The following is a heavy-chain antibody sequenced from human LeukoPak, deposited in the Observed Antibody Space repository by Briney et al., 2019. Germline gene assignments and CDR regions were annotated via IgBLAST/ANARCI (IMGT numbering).Heavy chain of an antibody. Sequence: GESLRISCKGSGYSFTSYWIGWVRQMPGKGLEWMGIIYPGDSDTRYSPSFQGQVTISADKSISTAYLQWSSLKASDTAMYYCARLNYYDSSGYSPPLDYWGQGTLVTVSS. CDR3: ARLNYYDSSGYSPPLDY. CDR2: IYPGDSDT. CDR1: GYSFTSYW. J-gene: IGHJ4*02. D-gene: IGHD3-22*01. V-gene: IGHV5-51*01.